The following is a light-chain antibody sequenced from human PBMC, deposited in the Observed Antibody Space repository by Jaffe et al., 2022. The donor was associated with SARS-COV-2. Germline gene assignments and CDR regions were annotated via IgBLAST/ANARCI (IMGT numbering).Light chain of an antibody. CDR2: DAS. V-gene: IGKV3D-20*01. Sequence: ELVLTQSPATLSLSPGERATLSCGASRTVSSGYLAWYQQKPGLAPRLLIYDASSRATGIPDRFSGGGSGTDFTLTITRLEPEDFAVYYCQQYGSSPWTFGQGTRVEIK. J-gene: IGKJ1*01. CDR3: QQYGSSPWT. CDR1: RTVSSGY.